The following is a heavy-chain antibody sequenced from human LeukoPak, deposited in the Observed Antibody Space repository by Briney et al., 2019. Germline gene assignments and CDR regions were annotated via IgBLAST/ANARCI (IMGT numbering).Heavy chain of an antibody. Sequence: GGSLRLSCAASGFTFSSYAMSWVRQAPGKGLEWVSAISGSGGSTYYADSVKGRFTISRDNSKNTLYLQMNSLRAEDTAVYYCAKVSGSGGTKYQPFDYWGQGTLVTVSS. D-gene: IGHD2-15*01. V-gene: IGHV3-23*01. CDR2: ISGSGGST. J-gene: IGHJ4*02. CDR1: GFTFSSYA. CDR3: AKVSGSGGTKYQPFDY.